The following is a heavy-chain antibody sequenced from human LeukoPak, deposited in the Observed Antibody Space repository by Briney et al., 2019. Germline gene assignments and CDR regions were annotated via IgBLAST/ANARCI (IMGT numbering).Heavy chain of an antibody. CDR3: TRDQTPYY. CDR2: ISGSGGNT. Sequence: PGGSLRLSCAASGFTFSSYGVSWVRQAPGKGLEWVSAISGSGGNTYYADSVKGRFTISRDNSKNTLYLQMDSLKTEDTAVYYCTRDQTPYYWGQGTLVTVSS. J-gene: IGHJ4*02. CDR1: GFTFSSYG. V-gene: IGHV3-23*01.